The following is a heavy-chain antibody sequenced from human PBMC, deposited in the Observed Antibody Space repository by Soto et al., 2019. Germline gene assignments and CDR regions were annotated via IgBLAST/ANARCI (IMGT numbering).Heavy chain of an antibody. CDR1: GFTFSSYW. CDR2: NSGSGGST. Sequence: GGSLRLSCAASGFTFSSYWMSWVRQAPGKGLEWVSTNSGSGGSTNYADSVKGRFTISRDNSKNTLSLQMDSLRAEDTAVYYCARGGRYTYGYGDYSYGMDVWGQGTTVTVSS. CDR3: ARGGRYTYGYGDYSYGMDV. D-gene: IGHD5-18*01. J-gene: IGHJ6*02. V-gene: IGHV3-23*01.